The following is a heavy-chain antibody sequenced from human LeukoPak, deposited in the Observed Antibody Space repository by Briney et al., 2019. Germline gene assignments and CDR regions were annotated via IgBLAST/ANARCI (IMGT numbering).Heavy chain of an antibody. CDR2: IYYSGST. D-gene: IGHD1-26*01. CDR1: GGSISSYY. J-gene: IGHJ4*02. V-gene: IGHV4-59*08. CDR3: ARSYSGSYPDFDY. Sequence: PSETLSLTCTVSGGSISSYYWSWIRQPPWKGLEWIGYIYYSGSTNYNPSLKSRVTISVDTSKNQFSLKLSSVTAADTAVYYCARSYSGSYPDFDYWGQGTLVTVSS.